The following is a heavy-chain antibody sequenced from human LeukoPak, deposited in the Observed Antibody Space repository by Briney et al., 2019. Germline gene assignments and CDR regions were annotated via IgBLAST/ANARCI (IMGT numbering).Heavy chain of an antibody. CDR1: GYSISSGYY. Sequence: SETLSLTCTVSGYSISSGYYWGWIRQPPGKGLEWIGSIYHSGSTYYNPSLKSRVTISVDTSKNQFSLKLSSVTAADTAVYYCASCGYYYYYMDVWGKGTTVTVSS. V-gene: IGHV4-38-2*02. CDR2: IYHSGST. CDR3: ASCGYYYYYMDV. J-gene: IGHJ6*03.